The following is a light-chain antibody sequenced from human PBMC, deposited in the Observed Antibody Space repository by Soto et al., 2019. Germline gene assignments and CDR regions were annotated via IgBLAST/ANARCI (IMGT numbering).Light chain of an antibody. V-gene: IGKV2-24*01. CDR2: RVS. J-gene: IGKJ1*01. CDR1: QSLVHSDGNTY. Sequence: DLVMTQTPLSSPVTLGQPASISCKSSQSLVHSDGNTYLSWFHHRPGQPPRLLIYRVSERFSGVPDRLSGSGAGTDFTLTISRVEADDVGIYYCMQATQSLWTFGQGTKVEIK. CDR3: MQATQSLWT.